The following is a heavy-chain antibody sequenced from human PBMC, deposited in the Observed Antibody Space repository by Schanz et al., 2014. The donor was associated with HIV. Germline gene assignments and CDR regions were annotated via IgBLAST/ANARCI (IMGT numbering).Heavy chain of an antibody. CDR2: ISGSGGST. J-gene: IGHJ4*02. D-gene: IGHD1-26*01. Sequence: EVQLMDSGGGLVRPGGSLRLSCAASGLTFSNYAMSWVRQAPGKGLEWVSGISGSGGSTYYADSVKGRFTISRDNAKKSLYLQMNSLRAEDTAVYYCARDRISTVGAPHFDLWGQGTLVTVSS. CDR1: GLTFSNYA. V-gene: IGHV3-23*01. CDR3: ARDRISTVGAPHFDL.